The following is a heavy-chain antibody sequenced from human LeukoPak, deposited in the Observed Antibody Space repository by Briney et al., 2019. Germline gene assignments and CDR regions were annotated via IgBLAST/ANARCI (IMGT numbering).Heavy chain of an antibody. J-gene: IGHJ4*02. V-gene: IGHV1-69*06. D-gene: IGHD6-19*01. CDR1: GGTFSSYA. CDR2: IIPIFGTA. CDR3: ARDREQQWLGFDY. Sequence: ASVKVSCKASGGTFSSYAISWVRQAPGQGLEWMGGIIPIFGTANYAQKFQGRVTTTADKSTSTAYMELSSLRSEDTAVYCCARDREQQWLGFDYWGQGTLVTVSS.